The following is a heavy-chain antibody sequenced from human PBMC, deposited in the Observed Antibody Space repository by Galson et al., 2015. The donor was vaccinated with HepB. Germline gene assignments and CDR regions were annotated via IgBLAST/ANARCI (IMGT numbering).Heavy chain of an antibody. V-gene: IGHV3-7*01. CDR2: IKQDGSEK. Sequence: SLRLSCAASGFTFSSYAMWWVRQAPGKGLEWVANIKQDGSEKYYVDSVKGRFTISRDNAKNSLYLQMNSLRAEDTAVYYCAREGDGYNSYYFDYWGQGTLVTVSS. D-gene: IGHD5-24*01. CDR3: AREGDGYNSYYFDY. J-gene: IGHJ4*02. CDR1: GFTFSSYA.